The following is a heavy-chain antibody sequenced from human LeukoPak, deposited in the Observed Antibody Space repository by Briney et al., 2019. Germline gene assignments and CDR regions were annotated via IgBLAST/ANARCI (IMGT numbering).Heavy chain of an antibody. J-gene: IGHJ4*02. CDR2: ISYDGSNK. Sequence: GGSLRLSCAASGFTFSSYAMHWVRQAPGKGLEWVAVISYDGSNKYYADSVKGRFTISRDNSKNTLYLQMNSLRAEDTAVYYCAGGGGERAAAVGYWGQGTLVTVSS. D-gene: IGHD6-13*01. V-gene: IGHV3-30*04. CDR1: GFTFSSYA. CDR3: AGGGGERAAAVGY.